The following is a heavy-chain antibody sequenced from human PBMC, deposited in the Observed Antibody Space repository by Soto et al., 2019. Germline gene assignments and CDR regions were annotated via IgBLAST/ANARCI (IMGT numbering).Heavy chain of an antibody. V-gene: IGHV3-48*01. Sequence: EVQLVESGGGLVQPGGSLRLSCAASGFTFSSNSMNWVRQAPGKGLEWVSYISSSSSTIYYADSVKGRFTISRDNAKNSLYLQMNSLRAEDTAVYYCARNPMAYGYEFDYWGHGTLVTGST. CDR2: ISSSSSTI. CDR3: ARNPMAYGYEFDY. CDR1: GFTFSSNS. J-gene: IGHJ4*01. D-gene: IGHD3-3*01.